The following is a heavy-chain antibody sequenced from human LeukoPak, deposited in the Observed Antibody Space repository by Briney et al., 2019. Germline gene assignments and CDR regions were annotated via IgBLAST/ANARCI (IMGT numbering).Heavy chain of an antibody. J-gene: IGHJ3*02. D-gene: IGHD3-3*01. V-gene: IGHV3-30*02. CDR2: IPYDGSNK. Sequence: GRSLRLSCAASGLPFSTYGMHWVRQAPGKGLEWVAFIPYDGSNKYYADSVKGRFSISRDNSKNTVDLQMNSLRPEDTAEFYCAKDLGRHGSIFAVVATSGAFDMWGQGTMVIVSS. CDR3: AKDLGRHGSIFAVVATSGAFDM. CDR1: GLPFSTYG.